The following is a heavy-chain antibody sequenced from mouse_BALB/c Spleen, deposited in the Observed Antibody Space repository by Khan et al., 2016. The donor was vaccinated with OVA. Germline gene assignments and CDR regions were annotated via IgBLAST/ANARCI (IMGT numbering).Heavy chain of an antibody. J-gene: IGHJ3*01. CDR3: SSPNCCVC. CDR2: IDPAIDNT. V-gene: IGHV14-3*02. CDR1: GFNIKDTY. Sequence: EVQLQQSGAELVKPGASVKLSCTASGFNIKDTYMHWVKQRPKQGLEWIGRIDPAIDNTQYDQTFQGKATIIADKSSNAAYLQLSGLTSADTAVYYCSSPNCCVCWGQGTLVTVSA. D-gene: IGHD4-1*01.